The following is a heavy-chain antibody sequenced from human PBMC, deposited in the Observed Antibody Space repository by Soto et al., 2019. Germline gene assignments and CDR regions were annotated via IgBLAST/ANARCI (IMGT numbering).Heavy chain of an antibody. CDR1: GFTFSSYA. Sequence: QVQLVESGGGVVQPGRSLRLSCAASGFTFSSYAMHWVRQAPGKGLEWVAVISYDGSNKYYADSVKGRFTISRDNSKNTLYLQMNSLRAEDTAVYYCARASITMIVVVTFDSWGQGTLVTVSS. CDR2: ISYDGSNK. D-gene: IGHD3-22*01. J-gene: IGHJ4*02. V-gene: IGHV3-30-3*01. CDR3: ARASITMIVVVTFDS.